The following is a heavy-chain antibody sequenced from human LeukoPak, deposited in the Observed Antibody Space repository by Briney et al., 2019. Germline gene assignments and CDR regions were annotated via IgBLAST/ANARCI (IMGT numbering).Heavy chain of an antibody. V-gene: IGHV4-39*07. D-gene: IGHD1-1*01. J-gene: IGHJ3*02. Sequence: SETLSLTCTVSGGSISSSSYYWGWIRQPPEKGLEWIGSIYYSGSTYYNPSLKSRVTISVDTSKNQFSLKLSSVTAADTAVYYCARGTGTTSAFDIWGQGTMVTVSS. CDR3: ARGTGTTSAFDI. CDR1: GGSISSSSYY. CDR2: IYYSGST.